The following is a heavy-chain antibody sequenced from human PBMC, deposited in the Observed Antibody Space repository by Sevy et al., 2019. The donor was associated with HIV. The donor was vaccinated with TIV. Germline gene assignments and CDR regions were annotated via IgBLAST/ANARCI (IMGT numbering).Heavy chain of an antibody. J-gene: IGHJ4*02. CDR3: AKDKIAVAGLYFDY. CDR1: GFTFDDYA. D-gene: IGHD6-19*01. V-gene: IGHV3-9*01. Sequence: GGSLRLSCVASGFTFDDYAVHWVRQAPGKGLEWVSGISWNSGNIGYADSVKGRFTISRDNAKNSLYLQMNSLRAEDTAFYYCAKDKIAVAGLYFDYWGQGTLVTVSS. CDR2: ISWNSGNI.